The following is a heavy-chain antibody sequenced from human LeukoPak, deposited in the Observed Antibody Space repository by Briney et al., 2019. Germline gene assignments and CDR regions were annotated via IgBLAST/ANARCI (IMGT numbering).Heavy chain of an antibody. CDR2: VYSTGST. Sequence: SETLSLTCTVSGDSINTYYWSWIRQPPGKRLEWIGYVYSTGSTNYNPSLRSRVTISVDTPKNQFSLKVNSVTAADTAVYYCARDRLLTGYSSGWFDSWGQGTLVTVSS. J-gene: IGHJ5*01. CDR1: GDSINTYY. CDR3: ARDRLLTGYSSGWFDS. D-gene: IGHD6-19*01. V-gene: IGHV4-59*01.